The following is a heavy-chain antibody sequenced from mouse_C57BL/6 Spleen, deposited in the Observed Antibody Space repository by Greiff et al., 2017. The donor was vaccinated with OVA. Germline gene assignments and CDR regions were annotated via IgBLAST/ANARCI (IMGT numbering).Heavy chain of an antibody. CDR1: GYSFTDYN. J-gene: IGHJ2*01. Sequence: VQLKESGPELVKPGASVKISCKASGYSFTDYNMNWVKQSHGKSLEWIGVINPNYGTTSYNQKFKGKATLTVDQSSSTAYMQLNSLTSEDSAVYYCARSDYYGSSSWYFDYWGQGTTLTVSS. CDR2: INPNYGTT. CDR3: ARSDYYGSSSWYFDY. D-gene: IGHD1-1*01. V-gene: IGHV1-39*01.